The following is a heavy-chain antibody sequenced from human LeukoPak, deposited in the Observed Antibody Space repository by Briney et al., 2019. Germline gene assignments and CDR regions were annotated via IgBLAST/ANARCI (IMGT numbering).Heavy chain of an antibody. CDR2: IWYDRSNK. D-gene: IGHD2-21*01. Sequence: GGSLRLSCAASGFTFSSYGMHWVRQAPGKGLEWVAVIWYDRSNKYYADSVKGRFTISRDNSKNTLYLQMNSLRAEDTAVYYCARFDTYSSPDDYWGQGTLVTVSS. CDR1: GFTFSSYG. V-gene: IGHV3-33*01. CDR3: ARFDTYSSPDDY. J-gene: IGHJ4*02.